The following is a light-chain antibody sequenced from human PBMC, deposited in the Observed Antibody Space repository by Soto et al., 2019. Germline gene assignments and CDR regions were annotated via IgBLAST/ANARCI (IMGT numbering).Light chain of an antibody. V-gene: IGLV1-40*01. CDR2: GNS. J-gene: IGLJ2*01. CDR3: QSYDSSLSGSKV. CDR1: SSNIGAGYD. Sequence: QSVLTQPPSASGAPGQRVTISCTGSSSNIGAGYDVHWYQRLPGTAPKLLIYGNSNRPSGVPDRFSGSKSGTSASLAITGLQAEDEADYYCQSYDSSLSGSKVFGGGTKLTVL.